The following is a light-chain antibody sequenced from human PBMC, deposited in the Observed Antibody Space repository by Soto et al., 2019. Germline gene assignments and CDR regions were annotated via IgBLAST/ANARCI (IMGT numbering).Light chain of an antibody. Sequence: EIVLTQSPGTLSLSPGERATLSCRASQSVSSSYLAWYQQKPGQAPRLLIYGASSRATGIPDRFSGSGSGTDFTLTISRLEPEDVATYYCQTYNSAPFTFGPGTKVDIK. J-gene: IGKJ3*01. CDR3: QTYNSAPFT. CDR2: GAS. V-gene: IGKV3-20*01. CDR1: QSVSSSY.